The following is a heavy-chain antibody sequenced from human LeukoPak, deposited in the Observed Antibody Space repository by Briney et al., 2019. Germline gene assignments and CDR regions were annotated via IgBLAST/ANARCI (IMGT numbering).Heavy chain of an antibody. CDR3: AKLTRGYYYYMDV. Sequence: GGSLRLSCAASGLTFSSYWMSWVRQTPGKGLEWVANLNQDGSEKHYVDSAKGRFTISRDNAKNSLYLQMNSLRGEDTAVYYCAKLTRGYYYYMDVWGKGTTVTVSS. CDR2: LNQDGSEK. J-gene: IGHJ6*03. CDR1: GLTFSSYW. V-gene: IGHV3-7*01. D-gene: IGHD1-14*01.